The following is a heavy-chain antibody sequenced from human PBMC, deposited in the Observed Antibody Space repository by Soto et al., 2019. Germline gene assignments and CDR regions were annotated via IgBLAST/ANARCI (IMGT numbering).Heavy chain of an antibody. V-gene: IGHV3-23*01. D-gene: IGHD2-15*01. J-gene: IGHJ4*02. CDR2: ISGSGSGT. CDR3: AKGPSGGKGFYFDY. CDR1: GFTFSSYA. Sequence: EVQLLESGGGLVQPGGSLRLSCAASGFTFSSYAMNWVRLAPGKGLEWVSSISGSGSGTYYADSFKGRFTISRDNSKNTLYLQVNGLTAEDTALYYCAKGPSGGKGFYFDYWGQGALVTVSS.